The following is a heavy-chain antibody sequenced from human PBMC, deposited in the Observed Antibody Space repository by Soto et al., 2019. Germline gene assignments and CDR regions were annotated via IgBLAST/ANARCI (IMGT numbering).Heavy chain of an antibody. V-gene: IGHV1-18*01. CDR1: GYTFTSYG. J-gene: IGHJ6*02. CDR3: ARDGSYYYDSSGFPFGLDV. CDR2: ISAYNGNT. Sequence: ASLKVSCKASGYTFTSYGISWVRQAPGQGLEWMGWISAYNGNTNYAQKLQGRVTMTTDTSTSTAYMELRSLRSDDTAVYYCARDGSYYYDSSGFPFGLDVWGQGTTVTVSS. D-gene: IGHD3-22*01.